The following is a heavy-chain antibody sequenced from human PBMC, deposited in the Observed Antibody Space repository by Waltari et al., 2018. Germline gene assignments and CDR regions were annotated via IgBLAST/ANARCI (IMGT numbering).Heavy chain of an antibody. CDR3: VRDRGLRTFFDH. V-gene: IGHV4-39*07. CDR1: GAYFESSSHY. D-gene: IGHD4-17*01. CDR2: IYYSGST. J-gene: IGHJ4*02. Sequence: QVQLQESGPGLVKPSETLSLTCSVSGAYFESSSHYWGWVLQPPGKGLEWIGSIYYSGSTYYNPSLKSRVNMSVDTANYQFSLKVTSVTAADTAMYFCVRDRGLRTFFDHWGQGTLVTVSS.